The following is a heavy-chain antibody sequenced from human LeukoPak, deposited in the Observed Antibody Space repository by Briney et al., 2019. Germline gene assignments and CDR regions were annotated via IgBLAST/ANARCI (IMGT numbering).Heavy chain of an antibody. J-gene: IGHJ4*02. CDR2: IWYDGSNK. V-gene: IGHV3-33*01. D-gene: IGHD6-19*01. CDR3: ARELEIAVAGTLGY. CDR1: GFTFSSYA. Sequence: GGSLRLSCAASGFTFSSYAMHWVRQAPGKGREWVAVIWYDGSNKYYADSVKGRFAISRDHSKNTLYLQMKSLRAGDTAVYYCARELEIAVAGTLGYWGQGTLVTVSS.